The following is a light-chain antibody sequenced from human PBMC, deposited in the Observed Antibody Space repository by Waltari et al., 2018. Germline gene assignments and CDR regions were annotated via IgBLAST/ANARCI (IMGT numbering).Light chain of an antibody. V-gene: IGKV1-5*03. CDR1: QSVGTW. J-gene: IGKJ2*01. Sequence: DIQMTQSPSTLSASVGDRVTISCRASQSVGTWLAWYQQKPGKAPKLLIYMASSLESGVTSRFSGSGSGTEFTLTISSLQPDDFATYSCQQYSSFSTFGQGTKLDI. CDR3: QQYSSFST. CDR2: MAS.